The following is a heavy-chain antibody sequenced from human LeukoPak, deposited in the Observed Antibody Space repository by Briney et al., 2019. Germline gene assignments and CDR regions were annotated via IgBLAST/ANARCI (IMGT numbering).Heavy chain of an antibody. Sequence: SVKVSCKASGGTFSSYAISWVRQAPGQGLEWMGGIIPIFGTANYAQKFQGRVTITEDKSTSTAYMELSSLRPEDTAVYYCARVLGSTRLYYYYYMDVWGKGTTVTVSS. CDR2: IIPIFGTA. J-gene: IGHJ6*03. D-gene: IGHD2-2*01. CDR1: GGTFSSYA. CDR3: ARVLGSTRLYYYYYMDV. V-gene: IGHV1-69*06.